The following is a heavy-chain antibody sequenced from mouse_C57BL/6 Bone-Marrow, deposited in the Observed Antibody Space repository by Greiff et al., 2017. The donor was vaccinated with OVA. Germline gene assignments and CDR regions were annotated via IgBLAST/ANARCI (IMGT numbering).Heavy chain of an antibody. V-gene: IGHV1-82*01. CDR1: GYAFSSSW. J-gene: IGHJ2*01. CDR3: ARDCTGTDD. Sequence: VQLQESGPELVKPGASVKISCKASGYAFSSSWMNWVKQRPGTGLEWIGRIYPGDGDTNYNGKFMGKATLTADKSSSTAYMQLSSLTSEDAAVYFCARDCTGTDDWGQGTTLTVSS. D-gene: IGHD1-1*01. CDR2: IYPGDGDT.